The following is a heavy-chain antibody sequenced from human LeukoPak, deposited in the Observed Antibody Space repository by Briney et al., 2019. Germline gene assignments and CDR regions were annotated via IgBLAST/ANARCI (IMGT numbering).Heavy chain of an antibody. CDR2: IRYDGSNK. D-gene: IGHD3-10*01. CDR3: ARKLLWFGELFGGLDP. J-gene: IGHJ5*02. V-gene: IGHV3-30*02. Sequence: GGSLRLTCAASGFTFSSYGMHWVRQAPGKGLEWVAFIRYDGSNKYYADSVKGRFTISRDNSKNTLYLQMNSLRAEDTAVYYCARKLLWFGELFGGLDPWGQGTLVTVSS. CDR1: GFTFSSYG.